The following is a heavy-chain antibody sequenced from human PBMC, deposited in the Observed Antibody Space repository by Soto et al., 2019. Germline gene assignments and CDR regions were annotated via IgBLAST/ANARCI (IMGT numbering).Heavy chain of an antibody. Sequence: QVQLVQSGAEVKKPGSSVKVSCKASGGTFSSYAISWVRQAPGQGLEWMGGIIPIFGTANYAQKFQGRVTITADESTSTAYMELSSLRSEDTAVYYCAREKDSSGWYRWTNTFDYWGQGTLVTVSS. CDR1: GGTFSSYA. CDR2: IIPIFGTA. D-gene: IGHD6-19*01. V-gene: IGHV1-69*01. J-gene: IGHJ4*02. CDR3: AREKDSSGWYRWTNTFDY.